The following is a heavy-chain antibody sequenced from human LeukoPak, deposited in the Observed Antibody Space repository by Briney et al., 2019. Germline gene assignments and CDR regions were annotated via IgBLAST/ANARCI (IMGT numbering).Heavy chain of an antibody. CDR1: GFTLSDYY. CDR3: ARERGSYYFDY. D-gene: IGHD1-26*01. V-gene: IGHV3-11*01. CDR2: ISNSGSTI. J-gene: IGHJ4*02. Sequence: GGSLRLSCAASGFTLSDYYMSWIRQAPGKGLEWVSYISNSGSTIYYADSVKGRFTISRDNAKNSLFLQMNSLRAEDTAVYYCARERGSYYFDYWGQGTLVTVSS.